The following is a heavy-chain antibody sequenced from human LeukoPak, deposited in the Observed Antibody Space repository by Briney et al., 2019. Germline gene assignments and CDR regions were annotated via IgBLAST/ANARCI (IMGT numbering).Heavy chain of an antibody. V-gene: IGHV4-59*01. Sequence: RPSETLSLTCSVSGGSIRSYYWSWIRQPPGKGLEWIGYIYYSGSTNYNPSLKSRVTISVDTSKNQFSLKLSSVTAADTAVYYCARGLSGYYSGFDYWGQGTLVTVSS. J-gene: IGHJ4*02. CDR2: IYYSGST. CDR1: GGSIRSYY. CDR3: ARGLSGYYSGFDY. D-gene: IGHD3-3*01.